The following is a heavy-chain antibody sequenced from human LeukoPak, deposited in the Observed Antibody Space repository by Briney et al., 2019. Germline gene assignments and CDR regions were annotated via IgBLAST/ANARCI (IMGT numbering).Heavy chain of an antibody. J-gene: IGHJ5*02. CDR3: ARFGSTSGRGFDP. CDR2: ISHSGTT. Sequence: PSETLSLTCAVPGYSISSAYYWGWIRQPPGKGLEWIGTISHSGTTYFNPSLKSRVTIFLDTSKNQFSLKLTSVTAADTAVYYCARFGSTSGRGFDPWGQGTLVTVSS. D-gene: IGHD2-2*01. CDR1: GYSISSAYY. V-gene: IGHV4-38-2*01.